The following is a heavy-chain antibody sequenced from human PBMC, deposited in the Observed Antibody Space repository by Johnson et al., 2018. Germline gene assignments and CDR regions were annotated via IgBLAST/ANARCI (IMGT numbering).Heavy chain of an antibody. D-gene: IGHD2-8*01. Sequence: VQLVQSGGGLVEPGGSLRLSCAASGFTFSSYSMNWVRQAPGKGLEWVSSISSSSSYIYYADSVKGRFPISRDNAKNSLYLQMNSLRAEDTAVYYCASLRYCTNGVCYHAFDIWCQGTMVTVSS. V-gene: IGHV3-21*01. CDR1: GFTFSSYS. CDR2: ISSSSSYI. J-gene: IGHJ3*02. CDR3: ASLRYCTNGVCYHAFDI.